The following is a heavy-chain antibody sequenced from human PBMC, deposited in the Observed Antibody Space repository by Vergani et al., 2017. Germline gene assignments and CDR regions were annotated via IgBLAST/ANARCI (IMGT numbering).Heavy chain of an antibody. CDR2: ISGGSGST. Sequence: EVHLLESGGDLVQPGGSLRLSCAASGFSFSIHAMTWVRQAPGKGLEWVSSISGGSGSTFYADSVKGRFTISRENAKNSLYLQMNSLRAGDTAVYYCARARGPLDAFDIWGQGTMVTVSS. CDR1: GFSFSIHA. CDR3: ARARGPLDAFDI. J-gene: IGHJ3*02. V-gene: IGHV3-23*01.